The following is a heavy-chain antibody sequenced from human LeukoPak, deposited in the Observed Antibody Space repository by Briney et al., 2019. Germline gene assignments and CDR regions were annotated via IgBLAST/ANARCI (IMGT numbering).Heavy chain of an antibody. D-gene: IGHD3-10*01. CDR2: IYTSGST. J-gene: IGHJ5*02. CDR3: ARGIRLGYGSGRDWFDP. CDR1: GGFISSYY. V-gene: IGHV4-4*07. Sequence: SETLSLTCTVSGGFISSYYWSWIRQPAGKGLEWIGRIYTSGSTNYNPSLKSRVTMSVDTSKNQFSLELNSVTAADTAVYYCARGIRLGYGSGRDWFDPWGQGTLVTVSS.